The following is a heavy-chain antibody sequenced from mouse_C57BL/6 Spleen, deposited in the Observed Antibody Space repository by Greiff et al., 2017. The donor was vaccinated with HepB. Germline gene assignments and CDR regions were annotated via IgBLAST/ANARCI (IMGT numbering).Heavy chain of an antibody. V-gene: IGHV1-69*01. D-gene: IGHD1-1*01. CDR1: GYTFTSYW. CDR3: AGGVLRGYFDV. J-gene: IGHJ1*03. CDR2: IDPSDSYT. Sequence: QVQLQQPGAELVMPGASVKLSCKASGYTFTSYWMHWVKQRPGQGLEWIGEIDPSDSYTNYNQKFKGKSTLTVDKSSSTAYMQLSSLTSEDSAVYYCAGGVLRGYFDVWGTGTTVTVSS.